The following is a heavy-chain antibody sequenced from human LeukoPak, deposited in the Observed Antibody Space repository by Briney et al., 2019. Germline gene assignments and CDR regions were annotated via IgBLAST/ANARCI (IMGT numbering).Heavy chain of an antibody. CDR1: RFTFSSYR. Sequence: GESLRLSCAASRFTFSSYRLNWVRQAPGKGLEWVSYISSGGSTIYYADSVKGRFTISRDNARNSLYLQMDSLRDEDTAVYYCARDGCGDYLFDYWGQGTLVTVSS. CDR2: ISSGGSTI. CDR3: ARDGCGDYLFDY. V-gene: IGHV3-48*02. J-gene: IGHJ4*02. D-gene: IGHD4-17*01.